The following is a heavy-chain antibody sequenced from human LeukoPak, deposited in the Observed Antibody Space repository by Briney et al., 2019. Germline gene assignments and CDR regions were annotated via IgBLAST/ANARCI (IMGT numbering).Heavy chain of an antibody. J-gene: IGHJ6*03. V-gene: IGHV4-34*01. CDR1: GGAFSGYY. CDR3: ARGRQDVTMIVVVMTAVSYYLDV. CDR2: MNPSGST. D-gene: IGHD3-22*01. Sequence: SETLSLTCAGYGGAFSGYYWTWIRHTPEEGLEGIGEMNPSGSTNYNPSLKSRVTISVDTSKNQYSLKLSSVTAADTAVYYCARGRQDVTMIVVVMTAVSYYLDVWGKGTTVTVS.